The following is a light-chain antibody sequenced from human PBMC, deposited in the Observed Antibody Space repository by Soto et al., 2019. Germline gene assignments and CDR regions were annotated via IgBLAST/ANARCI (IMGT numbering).Light chain of an antibody. CDR2: WAS. J-gene: IGKJ4*01. CDR1: HSVLYSSNNKNY. Sequence: DIVMTQSPASLAVSLGERATINFNSIHSVLYSSNNKNYLAWYQQKPGQPPKLLIYWASTRESGVPDRFSGSGSGTDFTLTISSLQAEDVAVYYCQQYYSTPPLTFGGGTKVDIK. V-gene: IGKV4-1*01. CDR3: QQYYSTPPLT.